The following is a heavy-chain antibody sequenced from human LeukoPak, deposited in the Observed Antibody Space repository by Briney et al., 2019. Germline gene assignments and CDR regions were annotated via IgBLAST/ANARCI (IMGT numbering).Heavy chain of an antibody. D-gene: IGHD3-10*01. Sequence: SGRSLRLSCAASRFTFSSYDMHWVRQAPGKGLEWVALIWYDGSNKFYADSVKGRFTISRDNSNNTLYLQMNSLRAEDTAVYYCARDRRTYYASRGKAGWFDPWGQGTLVTVSS. CDR2: IWYDGSNK. CDR3: ARDRRTYYASRGKAGWFDP. CDR1: RFTFSSYD. J-gene: IGHJ5*02. V-gene: IGHV3-33*01.